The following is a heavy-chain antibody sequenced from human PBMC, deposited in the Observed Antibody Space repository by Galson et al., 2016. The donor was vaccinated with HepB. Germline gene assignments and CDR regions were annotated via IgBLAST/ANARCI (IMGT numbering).Heavy chain of an antibody. J-gene: IGHJ6*01. D-gene: IGHD3-9*01. V-gene: IGHV3-48*03. CDR3: ARDDDILTGDSSHYYGMDV. CDR1: GFTFTSYE. CDR2: ISNSGFTI. Sequence: SLRLSCAASGFTFTSYEMNWVRQAPGKGLEWISYISNSGFTIYYADSVKGRFTISRDDAKNSLYRQMNNLRAEDTAVYYCARDDDILTGDSSHYYGMDVWGQGTTVTVSS.